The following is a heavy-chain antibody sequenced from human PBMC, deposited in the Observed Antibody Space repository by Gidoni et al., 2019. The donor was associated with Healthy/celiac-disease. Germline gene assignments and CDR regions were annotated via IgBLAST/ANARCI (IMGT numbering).Heavy chain of an antibody. V-gene: IGHV3-9*01. D-gene: IGHD1-26*01. J-gene: IGHJ4*02. CDR1: GLTFADYA. CDR2: ISWNSGSI. Sequence: EVQLVESGGGLVQPGRPLRLSCAASGLTFADYAMDWVRQAPGKGLEWVSGISWNSGSIGDADSVKGRFTISRDNAKNSLYLQMNSLRAEDTALYYCAKGVKELLRLYYFDYWGQGTLVTVSS. CDR3: AKGVKELLRLYYFDY.